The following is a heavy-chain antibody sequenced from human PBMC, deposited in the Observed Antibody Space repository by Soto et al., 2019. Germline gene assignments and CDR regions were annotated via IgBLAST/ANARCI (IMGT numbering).Heavy chain of an antibody. CDR2: INPNSGGT. Sequence: GASVKVSCKASGYTFTGYYMHWVRQAPGQGLEWMGWINPNSGGTNYAQKFQGWVTMTRDTSISTAYMELSRLRSDDTAVYYCARELLYSYGHEPFDYWGQGTLVTVSS. CDR3: ARELLYSYGHEPFDY. CDR1: GYTFTGYY. V-gene: IGHV1-2*04. D-gene: IGHD5-18*01. J-gene: IGHJ4*02.